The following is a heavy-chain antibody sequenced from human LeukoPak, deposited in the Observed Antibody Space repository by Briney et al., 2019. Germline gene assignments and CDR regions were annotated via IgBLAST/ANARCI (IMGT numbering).Heavy chain of an antibody. CDR2: IDPSDSYT. J-gene: IGHJ4*02. CDR1: GYSFTSYW. Sequence: PGESLKISCKGSGYSFTSYWISWVRQMPGKGLEWMGRIDPSDSYTNYTPSFQGHVTISADKSISTAYLQWSSLKASDTAMYYCARLFVDTAMGTADFGYWGQGTLVTVSS. CDR3: ARLFVDTAMGTADFGY. D-gene: IGHD5-18*01. V-gene: IGHV5-10-1*01.